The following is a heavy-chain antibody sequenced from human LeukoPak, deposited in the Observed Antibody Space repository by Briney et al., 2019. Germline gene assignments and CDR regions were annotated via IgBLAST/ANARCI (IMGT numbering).Heavy chain of an antibody. Sequence: GGSLRLSCAASGFTFSSYAMSWVRQTPGKGLEWDSYISSSGSTIYYADSVKGRFTISRDNAKNSLYLQMNSLRAEDTAVYYCARDTLGTDAFDIWGQGTMVTVSS. CDR3: ARDTLGTDAFDI. CDR2: ISSSGSTI. V-gene: IGHV3-48*04. CDR1: GFTFSSYA. J-gene: IGHJ3*02. D-gene: IGHD7-27*01.